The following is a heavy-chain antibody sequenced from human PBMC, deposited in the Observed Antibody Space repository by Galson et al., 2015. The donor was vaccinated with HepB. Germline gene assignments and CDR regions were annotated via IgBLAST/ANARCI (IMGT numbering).Heavy chain of an antibody. CDR1: GYSFNTFY. Sequence: SVKVSCKASGYSFNTFYMYWVRQAPGQGLEWMGIINPSGGSTSYAQRFQGRVTMTRDTSTSTVYMELNSLRSEDTAVYYCAIGYDILAPFDYWGQGTLVTVSS. CDR2: INPSGGST. J-gene: IGHJ4*02. V-gene: IGHV1-46*03. D-gene: IGHD3-9*01. CDR3: AIGYDILAPFDY.